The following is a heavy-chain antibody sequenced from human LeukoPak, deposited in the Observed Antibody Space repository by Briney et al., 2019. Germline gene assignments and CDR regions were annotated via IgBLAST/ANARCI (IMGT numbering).Heavy chain of an antibody. CDR2: INHSGST. D-gene: IGHD3-10*01. Sequence: SETLSLTCAVYGGSFSGYYWSWIRQPPGKGLEWIGEINHSGSTNYNPSLKSRVTISVDTSKNQFSLKLSSVTAADTAVYYCARGYRGSTVRGVTMRVDPWGQGTLVTVSS. J-gene: IGHJ5*02. V-gene: IGHV4-34*01. CDR1: GGSFSGYY. CDR3: ARGYRGSTVRGVTMRVDP.